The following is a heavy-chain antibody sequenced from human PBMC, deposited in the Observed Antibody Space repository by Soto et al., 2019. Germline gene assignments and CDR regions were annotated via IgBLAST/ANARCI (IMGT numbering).Heavy chain of an antibody. CDR3: ARSSSGSYFDY. J-gene: IGHJ4*02. D-gene: IGHD1-26*01. V-gene: IGHV4-39*01. CDR1: GGSISSSNYY. CDR2: TYYSGST. Sequence: SETLSLTCTVSGGSISSSNYYWGWIRQPPGKGLEWIGSTYYSGSTYYNPSLKSRVTISVDTSKNQFSLKLSSVTAADTAVYYCARSSSGSYFDYWGQGTLVTVSS.